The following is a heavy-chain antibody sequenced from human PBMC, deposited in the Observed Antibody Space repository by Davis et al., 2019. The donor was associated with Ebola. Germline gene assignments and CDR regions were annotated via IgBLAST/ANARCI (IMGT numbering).Heavy chain of an antibody. CDR2: IYPGDSDT. V-gene: IGHV5-51*01. Sequence: GESLKISCKGSGYSFTFYWIGWVRQMPGKGLEWMGIIYPGDSDTRYSPSFQGHVTISADKSIYTAYLQWSSLKASDTAMYYCARRLYCGGDCTSDDASDIWGQGTMVTVSS. J-gene: IGHJ3*02. D-gene: IGHD2-21*02. CDR1: GYSFTFYW. CDR3: ARRLYCGGDCTSDDASDI.